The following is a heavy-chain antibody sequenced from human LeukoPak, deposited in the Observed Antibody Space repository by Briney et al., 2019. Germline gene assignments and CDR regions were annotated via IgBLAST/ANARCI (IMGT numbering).Heavy chain of an antibody. CDR1: GYAFTSYG. D-gene: IGHD4-17*01. V-gene: IGHV1-2*04. CDR3: ASGNHYGNYGMDV. J-gene: IGHJ6*02. Sequence: GASVKVSCKASGYAFTSYGISWVRQAPGQGLEWMGWINPNSGDTNYAQKFQGWVTMTRDTSISTAYMELSRLRSDDTAVYYCASGNHYGNYGMDVWGQGTTVTVSS. CDR2: INPNSGDT.